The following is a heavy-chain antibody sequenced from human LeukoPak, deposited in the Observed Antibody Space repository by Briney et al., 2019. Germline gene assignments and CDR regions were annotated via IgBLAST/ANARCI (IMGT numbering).Heavy chain of an antibody. CDR3: ARDADGGDSVTD. Sequence: ASVKVSCKASGYTFTGYYMHWVRQAPGQGLEWMGWINPNSGGTNYAQKFQGRVTMTRDTSISTAYMELSRLRSDDTAVYYCARDADGGDSVTDWGQGTLVTVPS. J-gene: IGHJ4*02. CDR2: INPNSGGT. CDR1: GYTFTGYY. D-gene: IGHD2-21*01. V-gene: IGHV1-2*02.